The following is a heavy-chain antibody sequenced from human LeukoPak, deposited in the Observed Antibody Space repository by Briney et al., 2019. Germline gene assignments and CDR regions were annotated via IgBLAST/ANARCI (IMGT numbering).Heavy chain of an antibody. J-gene: IGHJ4*02. CDR2: IWYDGSNK. D-gene: IGHD6-13*01. V-gene: IGHV3-33*01. CDR3: ARDSAAAVLDY. CDR1: GFTFSSYG. Sequence: GGSLRLSCAASGFTFSSYGMHWVRQAPGKGLEWVAVIWYDGSNKFYADSVKGRFTISRDNSKNTLYLQMNSLRAEDTAVYYCARDSAAAVLDYWGQGTLVTVSS.